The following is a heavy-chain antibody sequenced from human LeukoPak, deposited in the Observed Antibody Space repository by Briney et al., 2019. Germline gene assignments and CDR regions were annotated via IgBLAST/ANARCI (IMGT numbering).Heavy chain of an antibody. D-gene: IGHD3-10*01. V-gene: IGHV1-18*01. CDR3: ARVRPDYYGSGSPDDAFDI. CDR2: ISAYNGNT. J-gene: IGHJ3*02. CDR1: GYTFTSYG. Sequence: ASVKVSCKASGYTFTSYGISWVRQAPGQGLEWMGWISAYNGNTNYAQKLQGRVTMTTDTSTSTAYMELRSLRSDDTAVYYCARVRPDYYGSGSPDDAFDIWGQGTMVTVSS.